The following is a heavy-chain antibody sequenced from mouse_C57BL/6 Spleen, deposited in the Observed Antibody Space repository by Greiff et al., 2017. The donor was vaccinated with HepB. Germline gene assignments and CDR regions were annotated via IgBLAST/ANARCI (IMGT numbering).Heavy chain of an antibody. J-gene: IGHJ2*01. Sequence: QVQLQQPGAELVRPGSSVKLSCKASGYTFTSYWMHWVKQRPIQGLEWIGNIYPSDSETHYNQKFKDKATLTVDKSSSTAYMQLSSLTSEDSAVYYGARNYYGNIRNFGYWGEGTTLSASS. V-gene: IGHV1-52*01. CDR3: ARNYYGNIRNFGY. CDR2: IYPSDSET. D-gene: IGHD2-1*01. CDR1: GYTFTSYW.